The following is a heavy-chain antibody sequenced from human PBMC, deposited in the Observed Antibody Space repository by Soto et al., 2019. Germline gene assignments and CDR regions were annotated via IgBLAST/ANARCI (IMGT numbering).Heavy chain of an antibody. CDR1: GGSISSSSYY. CDR2: IYYSGST. D-gene: IGHD3-22*01. Sequence: SETLSLTCTVSGGSISSSSYYWGWIRQPPGKGLEWIGSIYYSGSTYYNPSLKSRVTISVDTSKNQFSLKLSSVTAADTAVYYCARQEGITMIVVVITKLAGAFDIWGQGTMVTVS. V-gene: IGHV4-39*01. J-gene: IGHJ3*02. CDR3: ARQEGITMIVVVITKLAGAFDI.